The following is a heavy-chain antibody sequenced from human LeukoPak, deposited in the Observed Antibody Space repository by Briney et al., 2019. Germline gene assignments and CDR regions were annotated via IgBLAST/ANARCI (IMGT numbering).Heavy chain of an antibody. CDR2: IYYTGST. CDR3: ARDGQGHYYCDSSGYFV. CDR1: GGSINGYY. D-gene: IGHD3-22*01. J-gene: IGHJ4*02. V-gene: IGHV4-59*01. Sequence: SETLSLTCTVSGGSINGYYWSWIRQSPGKGLESLGYIYYTGSTNYNPSLKSRVTMSVDTSRNQFFLRLSSVTAADTAVYYCARDGQGHYYCDSSGYFVWGQGTLVTVSS.